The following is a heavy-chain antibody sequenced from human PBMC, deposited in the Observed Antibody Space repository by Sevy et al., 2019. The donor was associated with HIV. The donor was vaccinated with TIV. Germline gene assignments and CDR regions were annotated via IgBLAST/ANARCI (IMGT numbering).Heavy chain of an antibody. CDR3: AREGWDKTDFGVVDY. CDR2: INPNSGGT. V-gene: IGHV1-2*06. Sequence: ASVKVSCKASGYTFTGYYMHWVRQAPGQGLEWMGRINPNSGGTNYALKFQGRVTMTRDTSISTAYMELSRLRSDDTAVYYCAREGWDKTDFGVVDYWGQGTLVTVSS. D-gene: IGHD3-3*01. CDR1: GYTFTGYY. J-gene: IGHJ4*02.